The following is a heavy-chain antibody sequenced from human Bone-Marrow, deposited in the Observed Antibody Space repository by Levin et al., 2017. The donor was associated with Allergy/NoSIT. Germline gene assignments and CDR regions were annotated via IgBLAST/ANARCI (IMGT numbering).Heavy chain of an antibody. J-gene: IGHJ6*02. D-gene: IGHD3-10*01. CDR2: MNPNSGNT. Sequence: ASVKVSCKASGYTFTSYDINWVRQATGQGLEWMGWMNPNSGNTGYAQKFQGRVTMTRNTSISTAYMELSSLRSEDTAVYYCARGPKITMVRGVMVRGMDVWGQGTTVTVSS. CDR3: ARGPKITMVRGVMVRGMDV. V-gene: IGHV1-8*01. CDR1: GYTFTSYD.